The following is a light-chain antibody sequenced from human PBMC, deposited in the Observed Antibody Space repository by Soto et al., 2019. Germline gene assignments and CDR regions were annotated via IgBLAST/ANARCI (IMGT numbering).Light chain of an antibody. CDR2: GAS. CDR3: QQYNNWPPVT. Sequence: EIVLTQSPATLSVSPGERATLSCRASQSVYTNLAWYQQKPGQPPRLLIYGASTRATGIPARFSGSGSGTEFTLTISSLQSEDVAVYDCQQYNNWPPVTFGPGTKVEI. CDR1: QSVYTN. V-gene: IGKV3-15*01. J-gene: IGKJ3*01.